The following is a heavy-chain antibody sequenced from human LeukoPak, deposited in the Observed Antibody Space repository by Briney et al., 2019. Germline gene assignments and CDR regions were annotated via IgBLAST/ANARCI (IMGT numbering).Heavy chain of an antibody. J-gene: IGHJ3*01. V-gene: IGHV4-59*13. CDR2: VLYSGNT. CDR3: ARGLPGRDAFDV. CDR1: GGSISSFY. Sequence: SETLSLTCTVSGGSISSFYWNWIRQPPGKGLEWVGYVLYSGNTNYNPSLGSRVTISEDTSKNQFSLNLNSLTAADTAVYYSARGLPGRDAFDVWGQGTVVTVSS. D-gene: IGHD3-16*01.